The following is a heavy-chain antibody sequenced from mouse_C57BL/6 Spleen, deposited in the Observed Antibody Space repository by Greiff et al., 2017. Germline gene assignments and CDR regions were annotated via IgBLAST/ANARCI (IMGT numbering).Heavy chain of an antibody. CDR1: GYKFPDYY. D-gene: IGHD1-1*01. Sequence: EVKLLQSGPELVKPGASVKISCKASGYKFPDYYMNWVKQSHGKSLEWIGDINPNNGGTSTQQKFKGTATLTIDKASTTAYMELRSLTSEDSAVYYCARSASSTVLDYWGQGTTLTVSS. CDR2: INPNNGGT. CDR3: ARSASSTVLDY. V-gene: IGHV1-26*01. J-gene: IGHJ2*01.